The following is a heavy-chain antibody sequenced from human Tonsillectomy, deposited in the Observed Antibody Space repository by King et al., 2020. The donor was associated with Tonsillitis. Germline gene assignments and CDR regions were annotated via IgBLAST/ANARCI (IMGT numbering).Heavy chain of an antibody. CDR1: GGSISSYY. D-gene: IGHD3-16*01. CDR2: IYTSGST. J-gene: IGHJ5*02. V-gene: IGHV4-4*07. Sequence: VQLQESGPGLVKPSETLSLTCTVSGGSISSYYWSWIRQPAGKGLEWIGLIYTSGSTNYNPSLKSRVTMSVDTSTNQFSLKLTSVTAADTAVYYCARWSQLRGDEDWFDPWGQGTLVTVSS. CDR3: ARWSQLRGDEDWFDP.